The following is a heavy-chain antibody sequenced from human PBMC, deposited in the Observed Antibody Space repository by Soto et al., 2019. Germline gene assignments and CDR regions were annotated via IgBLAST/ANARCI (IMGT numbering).Heavy chain of an antibody. Sequence: SETLSLTCAVYGGSFSGYYWSWIRQPPGKGLEWIGEINHSGSTNYNPSLKSRVTISVDTSKNQFSLKLSSVTAADTAVYYCARGGGYCSGGSCYARFYYYYYREVWGKGTTVTVS. J-gene: IGHJ6*03. D-gene: IGHD2-15*01. V-gene: IGHV4-34*01. CDR3: ARGGGYCSGGSCYARFYYYYYREV. CDR2: INHSGST. CDR1: GGSFSGYY.